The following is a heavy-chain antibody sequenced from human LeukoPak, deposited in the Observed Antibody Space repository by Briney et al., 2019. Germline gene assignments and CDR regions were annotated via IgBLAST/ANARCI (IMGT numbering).Heavy chain of an antibody. D-gene: IGHD2-2*01. CDR1: GGSFSGCY. V-gene: IGHV4-34*01. J-gene: IGHJ6*04. CDR3: ARSGWYCSSTSCRRRDYYYYYGMDV. Sequence: KPSETLSLTCAVYGGSFSGCYWSWIRQPPGKGLEWIGEINHSGSTNYNPSLKSRVTISVDTSKNQFSLKLRSVTAADTAVYYCARSGWYCSSTSCRRRDYYYYYGMDVWGKGTTVTVSS. CDR2: INHSGST.